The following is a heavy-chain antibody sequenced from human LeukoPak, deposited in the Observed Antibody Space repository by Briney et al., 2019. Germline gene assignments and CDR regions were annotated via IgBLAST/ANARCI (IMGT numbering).Heavy chain of an antibody. Sequence: ASVKVSCKASGYTFTGCYMHWVRQAPGQGLEWMGWVNPNSGGTNYAQKFQGRVTMTSDTSTRIVYMELSRLGSDDTAVYYCARGSSAMNYYFYGMDVWGQGSTVTVSS. D-gene: IGHD2-2*01. CDR3: ARGSSAMNYYFYGMDV. V-gene: IGHV1-2*02. CDR1: GYTFTGCY. CDR2: VNPNSGGT. J-gene: IGHJ6*02.